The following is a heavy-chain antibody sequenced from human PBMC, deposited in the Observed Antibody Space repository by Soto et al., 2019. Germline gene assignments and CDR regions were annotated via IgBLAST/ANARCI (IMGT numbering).Heavy chain of an antibody. Sequence: GSLRLSCAASGFTFSSYAMNWVRQAPGKGLEWVSGISGSGGSTYYADSVKGRFTISRDISKSTLYLQMNSLRAEDTAIYYCAKVGYSGYDTYFDYWGQGTLVTVSS. CDR1: GFTFSSYA. V-gene: IGHV3-23*01. D-gene: IGHD5-12*01. CDR3: AKVGYSGYDTYFDY. CDR2: ISGSGGST. J-gene: IGHJ4*02.